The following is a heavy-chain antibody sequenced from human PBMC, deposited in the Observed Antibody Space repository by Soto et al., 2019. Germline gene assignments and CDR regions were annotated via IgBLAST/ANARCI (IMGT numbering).Heavy chain of an antibody. CDR3: AKDALLSTAAGTKPSNWLDL. D-gene: IGHD6-13*01. V-gene: IGHV3-23*01. J-gene: IGHJ5*02. CDR1: GFTFSSYA. Sequence: PGGSLRLSCAASGFTFSSYAMSWVRQAPGKGLEWVSAISGSGGSTYYADSVKGRFTISRDNSKNTLYLQMNSLRAEDTAVYYCAKDALLSTAAGTKPSNWLDLWGQRTLVTVSS. CDR2: ISGSGGST.